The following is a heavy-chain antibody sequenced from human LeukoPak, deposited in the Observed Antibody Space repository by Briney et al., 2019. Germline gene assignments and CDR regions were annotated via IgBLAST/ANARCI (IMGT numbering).Heavy chain of an antibody. Sequence: GGSLRLSCAASGFTFSSYSMNWVRQAPGKGLEWVSSISSSSSYIYYADSVKGRFTISRDNAKNSLYLQMNSLSAEDTAVYYCARAPAYCRSTSCYSPSGFDYWAQGTLVTVSS. V-gene: IGHV3-21*01. D-gene: IGHD2-2*01. CDR3: ARAPAYCRSTSCYSPSGFDY. CDR1: GFTFSSYS. J-gene: IGHJ4*02. CDR2: ISSSSSYI.